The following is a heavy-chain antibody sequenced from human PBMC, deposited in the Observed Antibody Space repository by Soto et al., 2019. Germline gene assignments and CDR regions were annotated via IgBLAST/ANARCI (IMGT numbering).Heavy chain of an antibody. Sequence: GGSLRLSCAASGFTFSNYAVTWVRQAPGKGLEWVSTISGSGGSTYYADSVKGRFTISRDNSKNTLYLQMNSLRAEDTAVYYWLIDVSNDVYPYDYLGKGTLVTVS. V-gene: IGHV3-23*01. CDR2: ISGSGGST. CDR3: LIDVSNDVYPYDY. CDR1: GFTFSNYA. J-gene: IGHJ4*01. D-gene: IGHD2-8*01.